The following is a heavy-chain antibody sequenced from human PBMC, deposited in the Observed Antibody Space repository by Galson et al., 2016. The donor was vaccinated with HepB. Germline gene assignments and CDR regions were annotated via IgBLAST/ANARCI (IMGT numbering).Heavy chain of an antibody. Sequence: SLRLSCAASGFTFITYSMNWVRQAPGEGLEWVSSISGTGTYIYYAESVKGRFTISRDNSKNTLYLQMNSLSAEDTAVYYCAKDRWELLRGFDYWGQGALVTVSS. CDR2: ISGTGTYI. CDR1: GFTFITYS. D-gene: IGHD1-26*01. CDR3: AKDRWELLRGFDY. J-gene: IGHJ4*02. V-gene: IGHV3-21*04.